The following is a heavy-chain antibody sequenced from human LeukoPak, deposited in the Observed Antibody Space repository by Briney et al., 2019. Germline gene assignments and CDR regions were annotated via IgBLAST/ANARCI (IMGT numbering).Heavy chain of an antibody. V-gene: IGHV4-30-4*07. CDR1: GTSITYGGYT. Sequence: SETLSLTCAVSGTSITYGGYTWNWIRQPPGKGLEWIGYIYYSGTTFYNPSLKSRVTISVDTSKNQFSLKLSSVTAADTAVYYCARGIVVVAQLGFYFYYMDVWGKGTTVTISS. D-gene: IGHD2-15*01. J-gene: IGHJ6*03. CDR3: ARGIVVVAQLGFYFYYMDV. CDR2: IYYSGTT.